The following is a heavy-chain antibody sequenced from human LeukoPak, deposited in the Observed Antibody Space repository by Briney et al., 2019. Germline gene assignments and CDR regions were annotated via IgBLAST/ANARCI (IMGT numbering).Heavy chain of an antibody. CDR2: IHYTEHS. CDR1: DGSITSYF. Sequence: PSETLSLTCTVSDGSITSYFWSWIRQPPGKGLEWIAYIHYTEHSNYNPSLKSRVTISIDTSTNQVSLMLSSVTAADTAVYFCARDRRQKQVHAFDVWGQGTMVTVSS. V-gene: IGHV4-59*01. CDR3: ARDRRQKQVHAFDV. D-gene: IGHD1-14*01. J-gene: IGHJ3*01.